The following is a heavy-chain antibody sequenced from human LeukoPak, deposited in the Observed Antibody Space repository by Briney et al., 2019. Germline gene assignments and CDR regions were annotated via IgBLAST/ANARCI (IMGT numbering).Heavy chain of an antibody. V-gene: IGHV1-18*01. Sequence: ASVKVSCKASGYTFTSYGISWVRQAPGRGLEWMGWISAYNGNTNYAQKLQGRVTMTTDTSTSTAYMELRSLRSDDTAVYYCARDIVVVPAAIVVYYYYGMDVWGQGTTVTVSS. CDR1: GYTFTSYG. J-gene: IGHJ6*02. D-gene: IGHD2-2*02. CDR2: ISAYNGNT. CDR3: ARDIVVVPAAIVVYYYYGMDV.